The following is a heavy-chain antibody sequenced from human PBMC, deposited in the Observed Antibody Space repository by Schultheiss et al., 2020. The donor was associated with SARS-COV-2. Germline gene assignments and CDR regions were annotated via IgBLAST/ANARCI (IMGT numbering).Heavy chain of an antibody. Sequence: GGSLRLSCAASGFTFSDYYMSWIRQAPGKGLEWVSYISSSGSTIYYADSVKGRFTISRDNSKNTLYLQMGSLRAEDMAVYYCARVLYDFWSGPFDYWGQGTLVTVSS. CDR2: ISSSGSTI. CDR3: ARVLYDFWSGPFDY. V-gene: IGHV3-11*04. J-gene: IGHJ4*02. D-gene: IGHD3-3*01. CDR1: GFTFSDYY.